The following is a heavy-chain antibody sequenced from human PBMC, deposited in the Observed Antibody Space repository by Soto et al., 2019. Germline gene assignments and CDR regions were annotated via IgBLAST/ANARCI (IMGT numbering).Heavy chain of an antibody. Sequence: GGSLRLSCAASGFTFDDYAMHWVRQAPGKGLEWISGISCNSGSIGYADSVKGRFTISRDNAKNSLYLQMNSLRAEDTALYYCARGVVVVAATLGFFDYWGQGTLVTVSS. CDR3: ARGVVVVAATLGFFDY. CDR1: GFTFDDYA. J-gene: IGHJ4*02. V-gene: IGHV3-9*01. CDR2: ISCNSGSI. D-gene: IGHD2-15*01.